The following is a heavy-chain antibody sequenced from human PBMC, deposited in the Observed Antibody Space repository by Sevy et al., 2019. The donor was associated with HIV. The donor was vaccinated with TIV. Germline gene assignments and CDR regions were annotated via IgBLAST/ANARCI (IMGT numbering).Heavy chain of an antibody. CDR1: GFIFSTYG. CDR3: ARDSRNGLDP. D-gene: IGHD2-8*01. CDR2: IWYDGINK. Sequence: GGSLRLSCVASGFIFSTYGMHWVRQAPGKGLEWGAVIWYDGINKNYADSVKGRFIISRDNSKNTMYLEMDSLRAEDTAVYYCARDSRNGLDPWGQGALVTVSS. J-gene: IGHJ5*02. V-gene: IGHV3-33*01.